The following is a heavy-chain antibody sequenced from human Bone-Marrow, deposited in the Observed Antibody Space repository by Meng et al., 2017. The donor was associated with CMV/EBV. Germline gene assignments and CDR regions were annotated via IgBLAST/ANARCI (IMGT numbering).Heavy chain of an antibody. J-gene: IGHJ6*02. CDR1: GYTFTSYG. V-gene: IGHV1-18*01. CDR2: ISGYNGNT. CDR3: ARHCSSTSCYIGNYGMDV. Sequence: ASVKVSCKASGYTFTSYGISWVRQAPGQGLEWMGWISGYNGNTNYAQKLQGRVTMTTDTSTSTAYMELRSLRSDDTAVYYCARHCSSTSCYIGNYGMDVWGQGTTVTV. D-gene: IGHD2-2*02.